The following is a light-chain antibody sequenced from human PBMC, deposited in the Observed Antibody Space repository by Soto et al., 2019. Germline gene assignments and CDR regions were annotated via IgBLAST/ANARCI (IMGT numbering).Light chain of an antibody. V-gene: IGKV1D-16*01. Sequence: DIEMTQSPSSLSASVGDRVSITCRASHPINKWLAWYQQKPNQAPRSLIYTTSIRQSGVPSRFSGSGSGTDFTLTITSLQPEDFATYFCQQYANYPPTFGQGTRLDI. CDR2: TTS. J-gene: IGKJ5*01. CDR1: HPINKW. CDR3: QQYANYPPT.